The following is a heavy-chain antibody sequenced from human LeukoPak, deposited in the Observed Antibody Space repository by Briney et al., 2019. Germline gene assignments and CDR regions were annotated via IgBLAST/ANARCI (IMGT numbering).Heavy chain of an antibody. CDR3: ASSWGFGELTWFDP. CDR2: ISGSGGST. D-gene: IGHD3-10*01. V-gene: IGHV3-23*01. CDR1: GFTFSSYA. Sequence: GGSLRLPCAASGFTFSSYAMSWVRQAPGKGLEWVSAISGSGGSTYYADSVKGRFTISRDNSKNTLYLQMNSLRAEDTAVYYCASSWGFGELTWFDPWGQGTLVTVSS. J-gene: IGHJ5*02.